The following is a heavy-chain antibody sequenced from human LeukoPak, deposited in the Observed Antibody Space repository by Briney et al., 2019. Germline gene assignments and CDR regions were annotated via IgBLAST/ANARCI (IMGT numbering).Heavy chain of an antibody. J-gene: IGHJ5*02. CDR2: VSTYNGNT. D-gene: IGHD2-15*01. Sequence: ASVKVSCKASGFNLSSYGISWVRQAPGQGLEWMGWVSTYNGNTNYAQRFQGRVTMTTDTSTSTAYMELRSLRSDDTAVYYCARDGDIVVVVAAPFASWFDPWGQGTLVTVSS. CDR3: ARDGDIVVVVAAPFASWFDP. CDR1: GFNLSSYG. V-gene: IGHV1-18*01.